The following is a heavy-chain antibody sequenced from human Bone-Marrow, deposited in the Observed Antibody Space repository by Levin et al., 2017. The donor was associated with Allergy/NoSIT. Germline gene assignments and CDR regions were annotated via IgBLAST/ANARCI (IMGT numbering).Heavy chain of an antibody. Sequence: SGPTLVKPTQTLTLTCTFSGFSLSSSGVGVGWIRQPPGKALECLALIYWSDDKRYSPSLKSRLTITKDTSKNQVVLTMANMDPVDTATYYCVHISAYGDLDYWGLGTLVTVSS. J-gene: IGHJ4*02. CDR2: IYWSDDK. CDR3: VHISAYGDLDY. D-gene: IGHD4-17*01. CDR1: GFSLSSSGVG. V-gene: IGHV2-5*01.